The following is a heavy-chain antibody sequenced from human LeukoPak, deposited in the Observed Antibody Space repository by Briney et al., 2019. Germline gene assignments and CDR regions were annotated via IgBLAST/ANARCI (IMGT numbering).Heavy chain of an antibody. V-gene: IGHV3-30*18. D-gene: IGHD6-13*01. CDR1: GFTFSSYG. CDR3: AKGAAAGIDY. Sequence: PGGSLRLSCAASGFTFSSYGMPWVRQAPGKGLEWVAVISYDGSNKYYADSVKGRFTISRDNSKNTLYLQMNSLRAEDTAVYYCAKGAAAGIDYWGQGTLVTVSS. CDR2: ISYDGSNK. J-gene: IGHJ4*02.